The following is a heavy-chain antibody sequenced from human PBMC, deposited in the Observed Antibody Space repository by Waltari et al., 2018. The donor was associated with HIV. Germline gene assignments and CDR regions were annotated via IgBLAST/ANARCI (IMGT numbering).Heavy chain of an antibody. D-gene: IGHD6-13*01. Sequence: QVQLVQSGAEVKKPGASVKVSCKAFGYTFTSYDITWVRQATGQGLEWMGWMNPDSGNTGYAKEFQGRVTMTRKTSITTAYMELSGLRSEDTAVYYCARRASSWYENRENYFYGMDVWGQGTTVTVSS. CDR1: GYTFTSYD. CDR3: ARRASSWYENRENYFYGMDV. J-gene: IGHJ6*02. V-gene: IGHV1-8*01. CDR2: MNPDSGNT.